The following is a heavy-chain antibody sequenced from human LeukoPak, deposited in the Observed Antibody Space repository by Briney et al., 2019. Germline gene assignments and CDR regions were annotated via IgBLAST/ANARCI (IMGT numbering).Heavy chain of an antibody. D-gene: IGHD3-10*01. J-gene: IGHJ4*02. CDR1: GFTFDDYG. CDR2: INWNGGST. V-gene: IGHV3-20*01. Sequence: PGGSLRLSCAASGFTFDDYGMSWVRHAPGKGLEWVSGINWNGGSTVYADSVKGRFTISRDNAKNSLYLQMNSLRGEDTALYHCARVSFRDYYGSGTDYWGQGTLVSVSS. CDR3: ARVSFRDYYGSGTDY.